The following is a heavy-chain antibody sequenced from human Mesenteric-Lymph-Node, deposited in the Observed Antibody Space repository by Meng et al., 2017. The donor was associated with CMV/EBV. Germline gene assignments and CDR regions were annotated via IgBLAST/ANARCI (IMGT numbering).Heavy chain of an antibody. CDR3: AHSSGIAAAGPFYFDY. D-gene: IGHD6-13*01. CDR2: IYWDDDK. V-gene: IGHV2-5*02. CDR1: GFSLSTSGVG. J-gene: IGHJ4*02. Sequence: QITLKESGPTRVKPTQTLTLTCPFSGFSLSTSGVGVGWNRQSPGKALEWLALIYWDDDKRYSPSLKSRLTITKDTSKNQVVLTMTNMDPVDTATYYCAHSSGIAAAGPFYFDYWGQGTLVTVSS.